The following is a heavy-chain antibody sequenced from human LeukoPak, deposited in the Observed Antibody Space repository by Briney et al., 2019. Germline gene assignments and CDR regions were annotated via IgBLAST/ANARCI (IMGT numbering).Heavy chain of an antibody. J-gene: IGHJ4*02. CDR2: IRSKAYGGTT. Sequence: GGSLRLSCTASGFTFGDYVMSWVRQAPGKGLEWVGFIRSKAYGGTTENAASVKGRFTISRDDSKSIAYLQMNSLKTEDTAVYYCTRDLNSRRRDYWGQGTLVTVSS. D-gene: IGHD4-23*01. CDR1: GFTFGDYV. V-gene: IGHV3-49*04. CDR3: TRDLNSRRRDY.